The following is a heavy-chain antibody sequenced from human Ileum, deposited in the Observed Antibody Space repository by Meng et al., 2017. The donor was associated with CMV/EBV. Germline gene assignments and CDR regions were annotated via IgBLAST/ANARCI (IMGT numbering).Heavy chain of an antibody. D-gene: IGHD2-2*02. J-gene: IGHJ4*02. V-gene: IGHV1-69*08. CDR3: ARERGDCSSTSCYKDGDDY. CDR2: IIPILGTA. Sequence: SVKVSCKASGGTFSSYTISWVRQAPGQGLEWMGRIIPILGTANYAQKFQGRVTITADKSTSTAYMELSSLRSEDTAVYYCARERGDCSSTSCYKDGDDYWGQGTLVTVSS. CDR1: GGTFSSYT.